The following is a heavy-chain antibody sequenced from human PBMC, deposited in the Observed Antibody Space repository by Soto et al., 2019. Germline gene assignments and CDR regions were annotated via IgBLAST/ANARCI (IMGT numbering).Heavy chain of an antibody. Sequence: QVQLVESGGGVVQPGRSLRLSCAASGFTFSSYGMHWVRQAPGKGLEGVAVISYDGSNKYDADSVKGRFTISRDNSKHTLYLQMKSRSAEDTAVYYCAKAFECCGVDSAPHFAYCGQGTLVTVSS. D-gene: IGHD2-21*01. J-gene: IGHJ4*02. CDR2: ISYDGSNK. V-gene: IGHV3-30*18. CDR3: AKAFECCGVDSAPHFAY. CDR1: GFTFSSYG.